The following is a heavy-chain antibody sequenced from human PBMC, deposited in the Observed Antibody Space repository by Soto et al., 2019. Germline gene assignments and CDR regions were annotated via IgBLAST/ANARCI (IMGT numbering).Heavy chain of an antibody. CDR3: ARFGTSYDTSGFLS. J-gene: IGHJ5*02. CDR1: GFTCGSHW. Sequence: EVQLVESGGGLVQPGGSLRLSCAASGFTCGSHWMHWVRQAPGKGLVYVSRISSGGTTTNYAESVKGRFTISRDNARKTLYLQMNSLRVEDTAVYYCARFGTSYDTSGFLSWGQGTPVTVSS. CDR2: ISSGGTTT. D-gene: IGHD3-22*01. V-gene: IGHV3-74*01.